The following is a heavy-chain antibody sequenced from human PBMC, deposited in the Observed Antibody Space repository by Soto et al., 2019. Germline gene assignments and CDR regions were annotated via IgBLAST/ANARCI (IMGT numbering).Heavy chain of an antibody. V-gene: IGHV1-8*01. CDR2: MNPNSGNT. D-gene: IGHD3-3*02. CDR1: GYTFTSYD. J-gene: IGHJ6*02. Sequence: QVQLVQSGAEVKKPGASVKVSCKASGYTFTSYDINWVRQATGQGREWMGWMNPNSGNTSYAQKFQGRVTMTRNTTITTAYLELSSLRSDDTAVYYCASRIGRKYYSYYGMDFWGQGTTVTVSS. CDR3: ASRIGRKYYSYYGMDF.